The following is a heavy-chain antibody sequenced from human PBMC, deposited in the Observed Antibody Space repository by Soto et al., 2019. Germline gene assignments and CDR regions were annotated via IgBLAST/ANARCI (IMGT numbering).Heavy chain of an antibody. D-gene: IGHD1-26*01. V-gene: IGHV3-74*01. CDR1: GFTFSNYW. J-gene: IGHJ5*02. Sequence: PGGSLRLSCAASGFTFSNYWMHWVRQAPGKGLVWVSRINSDGGSTSYGGSVKGRFTISRDNAKNTLYLQMNSLRAEDTAVYYCVRGAKYSANYLNWFEPWGQGTLVTVSS. CDR2: INSDGGST. CDR3: VRGAKYSANYLNWFEP.